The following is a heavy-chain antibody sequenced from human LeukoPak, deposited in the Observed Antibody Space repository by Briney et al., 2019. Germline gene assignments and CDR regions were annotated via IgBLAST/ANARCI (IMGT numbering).Heavy chain of an antibody. CDR3: ARARIVGALDY. Sequence: TGGSLRLSCAASTFTFSSYEMNWVRQAPGKGLEWVSSISSSSSYIYYADSVKGRFTISRDNAKNSLYLQMNSLRAEDTAVYYCARARIVGALDYWGQGTLVTVSS. D-gene: IGHD1-26*01. J-gene: IGHJ4*02. CDR1: TFTFSSYE. V-gene: IGHV3-21*01. CDR2: ISSSSSYI.